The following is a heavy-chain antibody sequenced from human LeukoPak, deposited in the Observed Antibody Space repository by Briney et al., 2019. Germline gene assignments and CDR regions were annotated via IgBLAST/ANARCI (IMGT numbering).Heavy chain of an antibody. D-gene: IGHD1-26*01. CDR3: ARDLGSGSYIGY. V-gene: IGHV4-39*07. J-gene: IGHJ4*02. CDR2: IYYSGST. Sequence: SETLSLTCTVSGGSISSSSYYWGWIRQPPGKGLEWIGSIYYSGSTYYNPSLKSRVTISVDTSKNQFSLKLSSVTAADTAVYYCARDLGSGSYIGYWGQGTLVTVSS. CDR1: GGSISSSSYY.